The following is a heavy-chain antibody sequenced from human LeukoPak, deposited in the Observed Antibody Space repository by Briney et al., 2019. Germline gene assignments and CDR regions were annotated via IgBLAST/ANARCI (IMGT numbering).Heavy chain of an antibody. J-gene: IGHJ4*02. D-gene: IGHD6-13*01. Sequence: PGGSLRLSCAASGFTFSSYAMSWVRQAPGKGLEWVSAISGSGGNTYYADSVKGRFTISRDNSKNTLYLQMNSLRAEDTALYYCAKAYPYSSSWYVNFDYWGQGTLVTVSS. CDR3: AKAYPYSSSWYVNFDY. CDR1: GFTFSSYA. CDR2: ISGSGGNT. V-gene: IGHV3-23*01.